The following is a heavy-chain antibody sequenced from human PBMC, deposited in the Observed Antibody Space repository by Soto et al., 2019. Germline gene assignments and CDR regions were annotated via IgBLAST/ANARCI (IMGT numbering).Heavy chain of an antibody. J-gene: IGHJ4*01. Sequence: QVVLLQSGADVKEPGSSVNISCKTFGDVFSTDTINWVRQAPGQGLLWMGSIIPCLNLSDIERTFLDTLSIAADEYTGRPYLNHRGLTREDAAIYFWATLVAQDGNWGHGPGITVSS. CDR2: IIPCLNLS. V-gene: IGHV1-69*09. CDR3: ATLVAQDGN. CDR1: GDVFSTDT. D-gene: IGHD5-12*01.